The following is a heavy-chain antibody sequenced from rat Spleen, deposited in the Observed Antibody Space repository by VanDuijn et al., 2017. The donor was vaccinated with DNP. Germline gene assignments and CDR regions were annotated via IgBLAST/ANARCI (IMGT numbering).Heavy chain of an antibody. CDR1: GYSITSNY. D-gene: IGHD1-7*01. CDR2: INYSGST. V-gene: IGHV3-1*01. Sequence: EVQLQESGPGLVKPSQSLSLTCSVTGYSITSNYWAWIRKFPGNKMEWIGYINYSGSTGYNPSLKSRISITRDTSKNQFFLQLNSVTTEDTATYYCARWTRYFDYWGQGVMVTVSS. J-gene: IGHJ2*01. CDR3: ARWTRYFDY.